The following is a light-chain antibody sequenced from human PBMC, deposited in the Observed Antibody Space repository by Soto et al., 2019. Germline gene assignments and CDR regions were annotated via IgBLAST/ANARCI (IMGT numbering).Light chain of an antibody. Sequence: ETVMTKTPATLSVSPGERATLSCRASQSVSSNLAWYQQKVGQAPRVLIYDASTRATGIPGRFSGSGSGTEFTLTISSLQSEDFAVYYCQQYNNWPETFGQGTKVDIK. CDR1: QSVSSN. CDR3: QQYNNWPET. J-gene: IGKJ1*01. V-gene: IGKV3-15*01. CDR2: DAS.